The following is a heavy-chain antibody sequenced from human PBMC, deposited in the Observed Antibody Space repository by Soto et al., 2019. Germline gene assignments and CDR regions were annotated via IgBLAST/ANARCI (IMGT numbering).Heavy chain of an antibody. D-gene: IGHD3-16*01. CDR1: GFTFGTYA. CDR3: AKFRGPSYPYYYMDV. J-gene: IGHJ6*03. V-gene: IGHV3-23*01. Sequence: EVQLLESGGGLVQPGGSLRLSCAASGFTFGTYAMKWLRQAPGRGLECVSFISGSGRTTYYADSVKGRFTVSRDNSKNTMYLQMNSLRAEDTALYYCAKFRGPSYPYYYMDVWGKGTTVTVSS. CDR2: ISGSGRTT.